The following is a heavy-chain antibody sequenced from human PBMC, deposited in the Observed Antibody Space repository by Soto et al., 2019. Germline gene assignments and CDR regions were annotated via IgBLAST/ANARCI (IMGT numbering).Heavy chain of an antibody. V-gene: IGHV1-18*01. J-gene: IGHJ3*01. CDR2: SSTYNGNT. CDR3: ARTGYADAFDV. CDR1: GYTFTSFG. D-gene: IGHD5-12*01. Sequence: QVQLVQSGAGVKRPGASVKVSCKASGYTFTSFGISWVRQAPGQGLEWMGWSSTYNGNTDYAQKLQGRVTMTTDTSTRTAYMELRSLRSDDTAVYYCARTGYADAFDVWGQGTMVTVSS.